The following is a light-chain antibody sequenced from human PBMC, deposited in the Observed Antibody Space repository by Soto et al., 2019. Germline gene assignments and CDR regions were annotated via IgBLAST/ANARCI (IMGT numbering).Light chain of an antibody. CDR2: EVS. CDR1: SSDIGGYKY. J-gene: IGLJ2*01. CDR3: ISYTTGKIGV. V-gene: IGLV2-14*01. Sequence: QSALTQPASVSGSPGQSITICCTGTSSDIGGYKYVSWYQQHPDKAPKLMIYEVSNRPSGVSDRFSGSKSGNTACLTISGLQAEDEADYYCISYTTGKIGVFGGGTKLTVL.